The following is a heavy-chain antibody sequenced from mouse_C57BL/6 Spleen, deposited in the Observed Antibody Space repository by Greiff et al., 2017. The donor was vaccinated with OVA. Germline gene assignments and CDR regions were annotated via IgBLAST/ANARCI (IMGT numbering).Heavy chain of an antibody. J-gene: IGHJ2*01. D-gene: IGHD2-13*01. CDR1: RYTFTSYG. Sequence: VQLQQSGAELVRPGSSVKMSCKTSRYTFTSYGINWVKQRPGQGLEWIGYIYIGTGYTAYNEKFKGKATLTSDTSSSTAYMQLSRLTSEDSAIYACERGTRTLDYWGQGTTLTVSA. CDR2: IYIGTGYT. CDR3: ERGTRTLDY. V-gene: IGHV1-58*01.